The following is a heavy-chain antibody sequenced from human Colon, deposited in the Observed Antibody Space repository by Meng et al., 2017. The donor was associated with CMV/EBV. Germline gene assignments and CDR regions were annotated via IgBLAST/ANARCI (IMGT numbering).Heavy chain of an antibody. CDR2: AVPMFALI. J-gene: IGHJ4*02. D-gene: IGHD7-27*01. CDR3: VKTASGDQVY. CDR1: GVSFSTYS. V-gene: IGHV1-69*17. Sequence: SCTASGVSFSTYSVTWLRQAPGQGLEWVGGAVPMFALINYSQTLRGRVTITADKFSRTASMELSSLTSDDTAIYYCVKTASGDQVYWGQGTLVTVSS.